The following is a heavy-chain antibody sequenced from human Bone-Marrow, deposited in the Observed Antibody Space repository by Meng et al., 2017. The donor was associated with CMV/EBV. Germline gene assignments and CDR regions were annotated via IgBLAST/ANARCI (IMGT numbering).Heavy chain of an antibody. J-gene: IGHJ4*02. CDR1: GFTFSSYE. Sequence: GESLKISCAASGFTFSSYEMNWVRQAPGKGLEWVSYISSSGNTIYYADSVKGRFTISRDNAQNSLYLQKNSLKAEDTAVYYCARLECSRTRCYTLYYWGQGTLVTVSS. CDR2: ISSSGNTI. V-gene: IGHV3-48*03. CDR3: ARLECSRTRCYTLYY. D-gene: IGHD2-2*02.